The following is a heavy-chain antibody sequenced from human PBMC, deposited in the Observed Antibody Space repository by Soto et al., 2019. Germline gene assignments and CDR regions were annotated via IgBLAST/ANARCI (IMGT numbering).Heavy chain of an antibody. CDR3: ARLAVAGPYYYYGMDV. J-gene: IGHJ6*02. Sequence: PSETLSLTCTVSGCSISSSSYYWGWIRQPPGKGLEWIWSIYYSGSTYYNPSLKSRVTISVDTSKNQFSLKLSSVTAADTAVYYCARLAVAGPYYYYGMDVWGQGTTVTVSS. D-gene: IGHD6-19*01. CDR2: IYYSGST. V-gene: IGHV4-39*01. CDR1: GCSISSSSYY.